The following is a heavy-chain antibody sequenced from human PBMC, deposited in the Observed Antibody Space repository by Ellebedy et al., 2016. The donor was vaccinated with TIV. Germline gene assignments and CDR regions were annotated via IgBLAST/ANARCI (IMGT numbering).Heavy chain of an antibody. J-gene: IGHJ6*03. D-gene: IGHD4-11*01. V-gene: IGHV1-46*01. CDR2: INPSSGNT. CDR3: ARDHTVSPNYYYYYMDV. Sequence: ASVKVSXXASGYTFTSYFMHWVRQAPGQGLEWVGIINPSSGNTAYAQKFQGRVTMTRDTSTSTVYMELSSLRSEDTAVYFCARDHTVSPNYYYYYMDVWGKGTAVTVSS. CDR1: GYTFTSYF.